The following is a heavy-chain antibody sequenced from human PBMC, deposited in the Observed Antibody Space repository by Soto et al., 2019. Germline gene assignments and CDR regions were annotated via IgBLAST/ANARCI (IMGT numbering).Heavy chain of an antibody. Sequence: SVKVSCKASGGTFSSYAISWVRQAPGQGLEWMGGIIPIFGTANYAQKFQGRVTITADESTSTAYMELSSLRSEDTAVYYCAXRITIFGVVTAHYYYYGMDVWGQGTTVTVSS. D-gene: IGHD3-3*01. J-gene: IGHJ6*02. CDR1: GGTFSSYA. V-gene: IGHV1-69*13. CDR2: IIPIFGTA. CDR3: AXRITIFGVVTAHYYYYGMDV.